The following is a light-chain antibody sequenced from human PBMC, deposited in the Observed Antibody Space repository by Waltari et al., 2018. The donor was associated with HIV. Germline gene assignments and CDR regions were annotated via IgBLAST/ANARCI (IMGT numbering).Light chain of an antibody. CDR2: EGI. CDR3: CSYAGSSNWV. J-gene: IGLJ3*02. V-gene: IGLV2-23*01. CDR1: SSDVGSYNF. Sequence: QSALTQPASVSVSPGQSITISCTGSSSDVGSYNFVSWYQQHPGKAPKLMMYEGIKRPSGVSNRFSGSKSGNTASLTISGLQAEDEADYYCCSYAGSSNWVFGGGTKLTVL.